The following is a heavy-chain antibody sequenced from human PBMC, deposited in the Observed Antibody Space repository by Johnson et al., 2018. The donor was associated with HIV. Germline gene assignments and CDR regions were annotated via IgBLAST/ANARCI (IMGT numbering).Heavy chain of an antibody. V-gene: IGHV3-33*01. Sequence: QVQLVESGGGVVQPGRSLRLSCAASGFTFSSYGMHWVRQAPGKGLEWVAVIWYDGSNKYYADSVKGRFTVSRDNAKNSLYLQMNSLSAEDTAVYYCARDLRGFKYDAFDVWGQGTMVTVSS. CDR2: IWYDGSNK. CDR3: ARDLRGFKYDAFDV. J-gene: IGHJ3*01. CDR1: GFTFSSYG.